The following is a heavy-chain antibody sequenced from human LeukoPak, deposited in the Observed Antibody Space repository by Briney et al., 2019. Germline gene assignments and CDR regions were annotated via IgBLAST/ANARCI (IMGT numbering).Heavy chain of an antibody. CDR3: ASSHYYDPTPFDY. CDR1: GYTLTELS. J-gene: IGHJ4*02. Sequence: ASVKVSCKVSGYTLTELSMHWVRQAPGKGLEWMGGFDPEDGETIYAQKFQGRVTMTRDTSTSTVYMELSSLRSEDTAVYYCASSHYYDPTPFDYWGQGTLVTVSS. V-gene: IGHV1-24*01. D-gene: IGHD3-22*01. CDR2: FDPEDGET.